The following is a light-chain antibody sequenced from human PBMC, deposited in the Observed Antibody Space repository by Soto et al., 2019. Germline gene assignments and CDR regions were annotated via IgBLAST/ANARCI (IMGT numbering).Light chain of an antibody. Sequence: SYELTQPPSVSVAPGKTARITCGGNNIGSKSVHWYQQKPGQAPVLVIYYDSDRPSGIPERFSGSNSGNTATLTISRVEAGDEADYYCQVWDSSSDRVVFGGGTQL. CDR3: QVWDSSSDRVV. V-gene: IGLV3-21*04. J-gene: IGLJ2*01. CDR1: NIGSKS. CDR2: YDS.